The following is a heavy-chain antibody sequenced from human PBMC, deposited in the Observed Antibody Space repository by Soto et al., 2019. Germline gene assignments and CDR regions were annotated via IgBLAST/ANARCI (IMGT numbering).Heavy chain of an antibody. V-gene: IGHV1-18*01. D-gene: IGHD1-1*01. CDR2: ISAHNGKT. J-gene: IGHJ4*02. Sequence: QVHLVQSGAEVKKPGASVKVSCKASGYTFTSYGITWVRQAPGQGLEWMGWISAHNGKTDYSQKLQGRVIVTRDTSTSTAYMELMSLSSDDTAVYSCARGRYGDSWGQGALVTVSS. CDR3: ARGRYGDS. CDR1: GYTFTSYG.